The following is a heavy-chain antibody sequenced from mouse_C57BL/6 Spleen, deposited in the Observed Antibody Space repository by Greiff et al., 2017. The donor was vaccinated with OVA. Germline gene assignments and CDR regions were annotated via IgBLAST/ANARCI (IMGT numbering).Heavy chain of an antibody. CDR1: GYTFTDYY. CDR2: INPNNGGT. Sequence: VQLKESGPELVKPGASVKISCKASGYTFTDYYMNWVKQSHGKSLEWIGDINPNNGGTSYNQKFKGKATLTVDKSSSTAYMELRSLTSEDSAVYYCARGVYSNYLDYWYFDVWGTGTTVTVSS. V-gene: IGHV1-26*01. J-gene: IGHJ1*03. D-gene: IGHD2-5*01. CDR3: ARGVYSNYLDYWYFDV.